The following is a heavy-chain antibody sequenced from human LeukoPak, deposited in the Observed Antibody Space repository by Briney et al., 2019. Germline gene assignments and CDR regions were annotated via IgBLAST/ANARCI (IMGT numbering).Heavy chain of an antibody. CDR1: GYTFTGYY. J-gene: IGHJ4*02. V-gene: IGHV1-8*02. Sequence: ASVKVSCKASGYTFTGYYMHRVRQAPGQGLEWMGWMNPNSGNTGYAQKFQGRVTMTRNTSISTAYMELSSLRSEDTAVYYCARSGIQPKWGQGTLATVSS. D-gene: IGHD5-18*01. CDR2: MNPNSGNT. CDR3: ARSGIQPK.